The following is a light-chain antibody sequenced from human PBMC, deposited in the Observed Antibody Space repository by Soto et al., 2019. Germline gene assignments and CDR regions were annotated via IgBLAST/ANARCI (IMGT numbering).Light chain of an antibody. CDR3: QQCGGSPLFS. J-gene: IGKJ3*01. CDR2: TTS. Sequence: EIVLTQSPDTLSLSPGERATLSCTASESVTSSCLAWYQRKPGQAPRLLIHTTSTRSTDIPDRFSGSGSWTAFTLTISRLEPEDFAVYYCQQCGGSPLFSFGPGTRVDI. V-gene: IGKV3-20*01. CDR1: ESVTSSC.